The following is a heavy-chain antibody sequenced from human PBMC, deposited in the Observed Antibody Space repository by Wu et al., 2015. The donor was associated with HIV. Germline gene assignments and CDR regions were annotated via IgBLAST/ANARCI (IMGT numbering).Heavy chain of an antibody. J-gene: IGHJ4*02. CDR1: GYSFSGYY. D-gene: IGHD3/OR15-3a*01. V-gene: IGHV1-2*06. CDR2: INPNSRGT. Sequence: QVRLVQSGVEVKKPGASVKVSCKASGYSFSGYYMNWVRQAPGQGLEWLGRINPNSRGTDYAQGFQGKVILTSDTSISTAYMELSRLTFADTAVYFCARGLGLSKPLDSWGQGTLVTVSS. CDR3: ARGLGLSKPLDS.